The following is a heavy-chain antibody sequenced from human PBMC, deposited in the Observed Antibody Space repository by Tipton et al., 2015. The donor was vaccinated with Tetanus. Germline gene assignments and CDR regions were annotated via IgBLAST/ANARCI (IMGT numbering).Heavy chain of an antibody. CDR1: GYTFTSYL. CDR3: ARERGNRANAFDV. Sequence: QLVQSGAEMEKPGASLKLSCKTSGYTFTSYLVHWVRQAPGRGLEWMGLVNPSGGVTTYAQNFKGRLTLTKDTSTSTVTMQLASLRSDDTAVYYCARERGNRANAFDVWGSGTKVTVSS. D-gene: IGHD3-16*01. V-gene: IGHV1-46*01. J-gene: IGHJ3*01. CDR2: VNPSGGVT.